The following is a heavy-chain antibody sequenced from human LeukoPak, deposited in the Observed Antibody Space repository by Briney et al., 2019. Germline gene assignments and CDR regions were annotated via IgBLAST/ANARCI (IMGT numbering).Heavy chain of an antibody. D-gene: IGHD4-17*01. CDR3: ARKYGDYYYYYGMDV. CDR1: GYTFTSYD. J-gene: IGHJ6*02. CDR2: MNPNSGNT. V-gene: IGHV1-8*01. Sequence: ASVKVSCKASGYTFTSYDINWVRQATGQGLRWMGWMNPNSGNTGYAQKFQGRVTMTRNTSISTAYMEMSSLRSEDTAVYYCARKYGDYYYYYGMDVWGQGTTVTVSS.